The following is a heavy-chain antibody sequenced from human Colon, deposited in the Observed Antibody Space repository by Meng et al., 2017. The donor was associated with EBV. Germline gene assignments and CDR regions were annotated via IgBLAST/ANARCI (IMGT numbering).Heavy chain of an antibody. D-gene: IGHD2/OR15-2a*01. J-gene: IGHJ5*02. CDR2: ISTNTGTP. CDR1: GYTFSTYT. V-gene: IGHV7-4-1*02. Sequence: QVPVVQSESGLNKPGASVKVSCKACGYTFSTYTLNWVRQAHGRGLEWMGWISTNTGTPTYTQGFTGRFVFSLDPSVSTAYLQISSLKAEDTAVYYCARGGNFDPWGQGTLVTVSS. CDR3: ARGGNFDP.